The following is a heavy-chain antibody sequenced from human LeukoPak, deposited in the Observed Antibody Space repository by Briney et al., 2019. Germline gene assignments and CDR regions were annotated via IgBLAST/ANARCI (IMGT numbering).Heavy chain of an antibody. CDR3: AGSIAARLDY. Sequence: TSETLSLTCAVYGGSFSDYYWSWIRQPPGKGLEWIGEINHSGSTNYNPSLKSRVTISVDTSKNQFSLKLSSVTAADTAVYYCAGSIAARLDYWGQGTLVTVSP. V-gene: IGHV4-34*01. CDR2: INHSGST. D-gene: IGHD6-6*01. J-gene: IGHJ4*02. CDR1: GGSFSDYY.